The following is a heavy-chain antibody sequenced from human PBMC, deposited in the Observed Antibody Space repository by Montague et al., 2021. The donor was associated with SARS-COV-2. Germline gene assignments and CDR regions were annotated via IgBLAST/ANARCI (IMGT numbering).Heavy chain of an antibody. V-gene: IGHV4-39*01. CDR3: ARRVTGTTVHYYYYGMDV. CDR2: IYYSGST. J-gene: IGHJ6*02. D-gene: IGHD1-20*01. Sequence: SETLSLTCTVSGGSINSSSYYWGWIRQPPGKGLEWIGSIYYSGSTYYNPSLKSRVTISVDTSKNRFSLKLSSVTAADTAVYYCARRVTGTTVHYYYYGMDVWGQGTTVTVSS. CDR1: GGSINSSSYY.